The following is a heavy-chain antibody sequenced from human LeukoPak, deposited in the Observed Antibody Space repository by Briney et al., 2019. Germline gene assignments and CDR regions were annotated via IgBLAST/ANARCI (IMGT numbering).Heavy chain of an antibody. J-gene: IGHJ4*02. CDR3: ARYDILTGLQGGFFDY. Sequence: SETLSLTCAVSGYSISTSNWWGWIRQSPGKGLEWIGYIYYTGSTYYNPSLKSRVTMSVDTSKNQFSLKLSSVTAVDTAVHYCARYDILTGLQGGFFDYWGQGTLVTVSS. CDR1: GYSISTSNW. CDR2: IYYTGST. V-gene: IGHV4-28*01. D-gene: IGHD3-9*01.